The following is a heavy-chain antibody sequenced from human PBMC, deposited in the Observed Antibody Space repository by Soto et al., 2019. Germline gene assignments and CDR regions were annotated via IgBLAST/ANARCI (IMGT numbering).Heavy chain of an antibody. CDR2: INHSGST. CDR1: GGTFSGYY. D-gene: IGHD1-26*01. CDR3: ARLEKWYYNYYGLDV. V-gene: IGHV4-34*10. Sequence: PSETLSLTCAVYGGTFSGYYWSWIRQPPGKGLEWIGEINHSGSTNYSPSFRGHITISVDRSINTAHLQFSSLKAADTAVYYCARLEKWYYNYYGLDVWGQGTMVTVSS. J-gene: IGHJ6*02.